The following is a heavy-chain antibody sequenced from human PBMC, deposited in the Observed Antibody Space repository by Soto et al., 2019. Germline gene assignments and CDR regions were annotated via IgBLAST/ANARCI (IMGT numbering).Heavy chain of an antibody. J-gene: IGHJ3*02. CDR3: ARDADILTGSDAFDI. CDR1: GFTFSYYY. D-gene: IGHD3-9*01. Sequence: GGSLRLSCAASGFTFSYYYMSWIRQAPGEGLEWVSYIGSSSSYTNYADSVKGRFTISRDSAKNSLYLQMNSLRAEDTAVYYCARDADILTGSDAFDIWGQGTMVTVSS. V-gene: IGHV3-11*05. CDR2: IGSSSSYT.